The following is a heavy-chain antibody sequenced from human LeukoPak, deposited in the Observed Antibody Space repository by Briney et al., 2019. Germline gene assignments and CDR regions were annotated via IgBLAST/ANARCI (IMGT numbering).Heavy chain of an antibody. CDR2: IKQDGSEK. CDR3: AREVGASAFDI. J-gene: IGHJ3*02. D-gene: IGHD1-26*01. V-gene: IGHV3-7*01. Sequence: GGSLRLSCAASGFTFSSYWMSWVRQAPGKGLEWVTNIKQDGSEKYYVDSVKGRFTISRDNAKNSLYLQMNSLRAEDTAVYYCAREVGASAFDIWGQGTMVTVSS. CDR1: GFTFSSYW.